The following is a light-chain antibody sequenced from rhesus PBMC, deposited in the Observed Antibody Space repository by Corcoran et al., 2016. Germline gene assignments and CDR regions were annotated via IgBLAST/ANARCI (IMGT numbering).Light chain of an antibody. J-gene: IGKJ4*01. CDR2: AAS. CDR3: QQHKSYPLT. CDR1: QGISSY. V-gene: IGKV1-25*01. Sequence: DIQMTQSPSSLSASVGDRVTITCRASQGISSYLAWYPQKPGKGPKLLIYAASTLKSGVPSRFIGRGAGTDGTLTISSLQPEDFGTYYCQQHKSYPLTFGGGTKVELK.